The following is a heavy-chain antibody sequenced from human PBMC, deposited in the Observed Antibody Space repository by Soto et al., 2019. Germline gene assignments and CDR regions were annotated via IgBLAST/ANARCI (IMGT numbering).Heavy chain of an antibody. D-gene: IGHD3-22*01. CDR3: ARVCMYYYDSSGYYYEAYGMDV. V-gene: IGHV4-30-4*01. J-gene: IGHJ6*02. Sequence: SETLSLTCTVSGGSISSGDYYWSWIRQPPGKGLEWIGYIYYSGSTYYNPSLKSRVTISVDTSKNQFSLKLSSVTAADTAVYYCARVCMYYYDSSGYYYEAYGMDVWGQGTPVTVSS. CDR1: GGSISSGDYY. CDR2: IYYSGST.